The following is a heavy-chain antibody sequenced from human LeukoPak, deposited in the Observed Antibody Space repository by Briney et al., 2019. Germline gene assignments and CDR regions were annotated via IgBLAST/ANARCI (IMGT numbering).Heavy chain of an antibody. CDR1: GFTFSSYA. CDR3: AKILKVAAAVSAFDI. D-gene: IGHD2-15*01. CDR2: ISYDGSNK. Sequence: GGSLRLSCAASGFTFSSYAMHWVRQAPGKGLEWVAVISYDGSNKYYADSVKGRFTISRDNSKNTLYLQMNSLRAEDTAVYYCAKILKVAAAVSAFDIWGQGTMVTVSS. J-gene: IGHJ3*02. V-gene: IGHV3-30*18.